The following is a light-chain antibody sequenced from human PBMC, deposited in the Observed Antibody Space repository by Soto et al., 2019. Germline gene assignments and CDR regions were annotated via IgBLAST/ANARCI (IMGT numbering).Light chain of an antibody. Sequence: QSALTQPASVSWSPGQSITISCTGTSSDVGGYNYVSWYQQHPGKAPKLMIYDVSNRPSGVSNRFSGSKSGNTASLTISGLQVEDEADYYCNSYTSRSSTTYVFGTGTKVT. J-gene: IGLJ1*01. CDR3: NSYTSRSSTTYV. CDR1: SSDVGGYNY. CDR2: DVS. V-gene: IGLV2-14*01.